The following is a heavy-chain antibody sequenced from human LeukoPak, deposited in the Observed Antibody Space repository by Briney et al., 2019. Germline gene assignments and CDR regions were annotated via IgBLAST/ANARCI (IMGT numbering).Heavy chain of an antibody. J-gene: IGHJ4*02. D-gene: IGHD3-16*02. V-gene: IGHV4-59*01. Sequence: ASETLSLTCTVSGGSISSYYWSWIRQPPGKGLEWIGYIYYSGSTNYNPSLKSRVTISVDTSKNQFSLKLSSVTAADTAVYYCAREDVWGSYRSLDYWGQGTLVTVSS. CDR3: AREDVWGSYRSLDY. CDR1: GGSISSYY. CDR2: IYYSGST.